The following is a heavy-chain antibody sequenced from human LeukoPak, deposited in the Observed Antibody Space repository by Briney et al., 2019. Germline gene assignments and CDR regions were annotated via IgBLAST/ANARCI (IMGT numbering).Heavy chain of an antibody. V-gene: IGHV1-69*04. CDR2: IIPILGIA. J-gene: IGHJ4*02. CDR1: GGTFSSYT. Sequence: GASVKVSCKASGGTFSSYTISWVRQAPGQGLEWMGRIIPILGIANYAQKLQGRVTITADKSTSTAYMELSSLRSEDTAVYYCARDAGTTRGHTIDYWGQGTLVTVSS. CDR3: ARDAGTTRGHTIDY. D-gene: IGHD1-1*01.